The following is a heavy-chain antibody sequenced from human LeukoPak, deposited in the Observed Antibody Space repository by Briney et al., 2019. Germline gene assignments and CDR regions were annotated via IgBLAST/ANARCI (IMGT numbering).Heavy chain of an antibody. V-gene: IGHV3-23*01. J-gene: IGHJ4*02. CDR3: AKHFCTGLDCSLFDS. D-gene: IGHD3/OR15-3a*01. CDR2: IRSAVETT. Sequence: PGGSLRLSCAASGFIFSNYWMSWVRQAPGKGLEWISGIRSAVETTHYADSVKGRFIISRDNSKNALSLQLNSLRPEDTALYCCAKHFCTGLDCSLFDSWGQGTLVTVSS. CDR1: GFIFSNYW.